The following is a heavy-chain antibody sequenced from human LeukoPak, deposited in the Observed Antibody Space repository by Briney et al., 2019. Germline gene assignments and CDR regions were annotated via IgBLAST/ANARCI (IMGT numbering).Heavy chain of an antibody. CDR2: IKQDGSEK. D-gene: IGHD4-11*01. V-gene: IGHV3-7*01. Sequence: PGGSLRLSCAASGFTFRTSGMNWVRQAPGKGLEWVANIKQDGSEKYYVDSVKGRFTISRDNAKNSLYLQMNSLRAEDTAVYYCARRLPGDYWGQGTLVTVSS. CDR1: GFTFRTSG. J-gene: IGHJ4*02. CDR3: ARRLPGDY.